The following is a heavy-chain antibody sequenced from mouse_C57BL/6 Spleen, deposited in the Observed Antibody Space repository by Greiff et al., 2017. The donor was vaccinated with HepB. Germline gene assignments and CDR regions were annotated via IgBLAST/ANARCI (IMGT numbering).Heavy chain of an antibody. D-gene: IGHD2-4*01. V-gene: IGHV1-82*01. CDR2: IYPGDGDT. CDR3: ARPDYDDY. J-gene: IGHJ2*01. CDR1: GYAFSSSW. Sequence: VKLMESGPELVKPGASVKISCKASGYAFSSSWMNWVKQRPGKGLEWIGRIYPGDGDTNYNGKFKGKATLTADKSSSTAYMQLSSLTSEDSAVYFCARPDYDDYWGQGTTLTVSS.